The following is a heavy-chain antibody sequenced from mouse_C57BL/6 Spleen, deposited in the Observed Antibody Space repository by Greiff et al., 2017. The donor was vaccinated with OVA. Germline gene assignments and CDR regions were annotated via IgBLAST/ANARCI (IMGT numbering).Heavy chain of an antibody. D-gene: IGHD2-5*01. CDR3: AFPYYSNYGNYFDY. CDR2: VYPRSGNT. CDR1: GYTFTSYG. Sequence: QVQLQQSGAELARPGASVNLSCKASGYTFTSYGISWVKQRTGQGLEWIGEVYPRSGNTYYNANFNGKATLTADKSSRTAYMELRSLTSEDSAVDFCAFPYYSNYGNYFDYWGQGTTLTVSS. V-gene: IGHV1-81*01. J-gene: IGHJ2*01.